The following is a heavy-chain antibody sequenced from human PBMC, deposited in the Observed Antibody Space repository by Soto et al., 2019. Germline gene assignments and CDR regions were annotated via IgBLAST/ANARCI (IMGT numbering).Heavy chain of an antibody. CDR1: GFTFTTYW. J-gene: IGHJ4*02. D-gene: IGHD6-13*01. Sequence: EVQLVESGGGLDQPGGSLRLTCAASGFTFTTYWMGWVRQAPGKGLEWVANIKPDGSDTYYVDSVKGRFSISRDNAKNSLYLQMNSLRAEDTAVYYCAGRGISSSFYGGVYWGQGTLVTISS. CDR2: IKPDGSDT. V-gene: IGHV3-7*01. CDR3: AGRGISSSFYGGVY.